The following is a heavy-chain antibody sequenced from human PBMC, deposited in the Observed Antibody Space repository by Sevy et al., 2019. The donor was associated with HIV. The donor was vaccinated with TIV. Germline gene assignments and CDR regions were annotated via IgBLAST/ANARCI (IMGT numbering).Heavy chain of an antibody. CDR1: GFSFSSYA. CDR2: ISGSGIST. J-gene: IGHJ4*02. D-gene: IGHD5-12*01. CDR3: AKGIGYSGYETDY. Sequence: GGSLRLSCAASGFSFSSYAMSWVSQAPGKGLEWVSAISGSGISTYYADSVKGRFTISRDNSKNTLYLQMNNLRAEDTAVFYCAKGIGYSGYETDYWGQRTLVTVSS. V-gene: IGHV3-23*01.